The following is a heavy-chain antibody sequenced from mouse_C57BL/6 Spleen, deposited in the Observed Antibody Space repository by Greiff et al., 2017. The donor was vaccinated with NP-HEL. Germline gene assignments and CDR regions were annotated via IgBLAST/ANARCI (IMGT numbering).Heavy chain of an antibody. CDR3: AFYYYGSTVFDY. CDR1: GYTFTSYW. J-gene: IGHJ2*01. CDR2: IDPNSGST. D-gene: IGHD1-1*01. Sequence: QVQLQQPGAELVKPGASVKLSCKASGYTFTSYWMHWVKQRPGRGLEWIGRIDPNSGSTNYNEKFKSKATLTVDKSSSTAYMQLSSLTSEDSAVYYCAFYYYGSTVFDYWGQGTTLTVSS. V-gene: IGHV1-62-3*01.